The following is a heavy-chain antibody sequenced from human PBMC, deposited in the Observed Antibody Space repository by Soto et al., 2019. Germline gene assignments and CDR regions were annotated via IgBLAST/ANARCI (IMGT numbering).Heavy chain of an antibody. J-gene: IGHJ4*02. CDR2: INPSGGSK. V-gene: IGHV1-46*01. Sequence: QVQLVQSGAEVKKPGASVKVSCKASGYTFTSYYMHWVRQAPGQGLEWMGIINPSGGSKSYAEKFKGRVTMTRDTSTSTVCMELSSLRSEDTAVYCCARGVGATDYWGQGTLVTVSS. CDR1: GYTFTSYY. D-gene: IGHD1-26*01. CDR3: ARGVGATDY.